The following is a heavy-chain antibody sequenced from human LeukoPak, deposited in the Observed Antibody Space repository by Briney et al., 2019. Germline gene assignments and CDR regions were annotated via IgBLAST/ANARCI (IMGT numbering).Heavy chain of an antibody. Sequence: GGSLRLSCAASGFTVRNYAMTWVRQAPGKGLEWVSDISGSGGRTDYADSVKGRFTISRDNAKNSLYLQMNGLRAEDTAVYYCARDLGEDNDYWGQGTLVTVSS. CDR2: ISGSGGRT. J-gene: IGHJ4*02. CDR3: ARDLGEDNDY. CDR1: GFTVRNYA. D-gene: IGHD3-16*01. V-gene: IGHV3-23*01.